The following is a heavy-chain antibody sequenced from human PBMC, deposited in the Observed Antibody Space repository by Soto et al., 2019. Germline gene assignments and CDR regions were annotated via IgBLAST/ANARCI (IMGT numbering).Heavy chain of an antibody. Sequence: QVQLQESGPGLVKPSQTLSLTCTVSGGSITSGDYYWTWIRQHPGKGLEWIGYIYYTGSAYYNPSLKSRVTMSVDTSENQFSLKLTSVTAADTAMYYCARPITMGSSDYWGQGTLATVSS. CDR2: IYYTGSA. V-gene: IGHV4-31*03. D-gene: IGHD3-10*01. CDR1: GGSITSGDYY. J-gene: IGHJ4*02. CDR3: ARPITMGSSDY.